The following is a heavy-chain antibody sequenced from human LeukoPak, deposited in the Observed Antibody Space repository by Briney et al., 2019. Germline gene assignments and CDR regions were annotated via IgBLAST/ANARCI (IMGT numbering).Heavy chain of an antibody. CDR3: ARAPGIAAGIYYFDY. J-gene: IGHJ4*02. V-gene: IGHV3-30*19. CDR2: IWYGGSNK. CDR1: GFTFSDFG. D-gene: IGHD6-13*01. Sequence: PGGSLRLSCEGSGFTFSDFGMNWVRQAPGKGLEWVAVIWYGGSNKYYADSVKGRFTISRDNSKNTLYLQMNSLRAEDTAVYYCARAPGIAAGIYYFDYWGQGTLVTVSS.